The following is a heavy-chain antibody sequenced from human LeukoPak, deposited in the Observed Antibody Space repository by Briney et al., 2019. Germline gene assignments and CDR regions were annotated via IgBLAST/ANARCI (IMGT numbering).Heavy chain of an antibody. Sequence: KASETLSLTCTVSGDSINNDYWNWIRQPPGKGLEWIGFIYYSGSTNYNPSLKSRVTISVDASRSHFSLKLNSVTAADTAVYYCARRMKLAAKGDAFDIWGQGTMVTVSS. CDR1: GDSINNDY. CDR2: IYYSGST. CDR3: ARRMKLAAKGDAFDI. V-gene: IGHV4-59*08. D-gene: IGHD2-15*01. J-gene: IGHJ3*02.